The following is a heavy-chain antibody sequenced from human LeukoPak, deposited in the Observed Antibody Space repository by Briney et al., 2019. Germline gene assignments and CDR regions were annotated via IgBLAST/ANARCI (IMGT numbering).Heavy chain of an antibody. J-gene: IGHJ4*02. D-gene: IGHD6-19*01. Sequence: GGSLRLSCAAPGFTFSTYAMSWVRQAPGKGLEWVSVISASGDSTYYADSVTGRFTISRDNFKNTLFLQMNSLRDEDTAVYFCASPDTPRAVSHIGGWHYFDYWGQGTLVTASS. CDR2: ISASGDST. CDR3: ASPDTPRAVSHIGGWHYFDY. V-gene: IGHV3-23*01. CDR1: GFTFSTYA.